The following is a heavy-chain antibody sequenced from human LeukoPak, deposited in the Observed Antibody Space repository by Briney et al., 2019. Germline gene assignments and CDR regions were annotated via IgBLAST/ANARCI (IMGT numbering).Heavy chain of an antibody. J-gene: IGHJ4*02. CDR3: ARGRASMIVAYYFDY. CDR2: INHSGST. CDR1: GESFSDYY. Sequence: SETLSLTCAVYGESFSDYYWSWIRQPPGKGLEWIGEINHSGSTNYSPSLKSRVTISVNTSKNQFSLKLTSVTAADTAVYYCARGRASMIVAYYFDYWGQGTLVTVSS. D-gene: IGHD3-22*01. V-gene: IGHV4-34*01.